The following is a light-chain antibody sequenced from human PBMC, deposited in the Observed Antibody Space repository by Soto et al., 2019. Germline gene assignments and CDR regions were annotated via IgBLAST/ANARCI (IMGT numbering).Light chain of an antibody. V-gene: IGKV4-1*01. CDR1: QSVLYSSNNKNN. J-gene: IGKJ1*01. CDR3: RQSYSTPPT. Sequence: DIVMTQSPDSLAVSLGERATINCKSSQSVLYSSNNKNNLVWYQQKPGQPPKLLIYWASTRESGVPDRFSGSGSGTDFTLTISSLQAEDVAVYYCRQSYSTPPTFGQGTQVEIK. CDR2: WAS.